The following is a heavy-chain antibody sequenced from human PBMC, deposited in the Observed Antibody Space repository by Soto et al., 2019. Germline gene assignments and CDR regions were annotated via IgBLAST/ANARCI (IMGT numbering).Heavy chain of an antibody. CDR2: ISWTGGPI. CDR1: GFNFNDYG. CDR3: ACWGHIVPVAPSDFDR. V-gene: IGHV3-9*01. D-gene: IGHD2-8*02. Sequence: EVQLVESGGGLVQPGRSLRLSCAASGFNFNDYGMHWVRQVPGKGLEWVSGISWTGGPIGYSDSVKGRFTISRDNAKNTLYLQMHSLRAEDTAMYYCACWGHIVPVAPSDFDRWGQGTLVTVSS. J-gene: IGHJ4*02.